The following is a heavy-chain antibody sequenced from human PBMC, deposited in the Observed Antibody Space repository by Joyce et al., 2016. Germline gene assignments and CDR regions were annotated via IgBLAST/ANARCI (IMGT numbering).Heavy chain of an antibody. D-gene: IGHD2-21*01. CDR2: LNRDGTTT. V-gene: IGHV3-74*03. Sequence: EARLVQSGGGFFQPGESLRLSCEASGFAFGNYWMYWVRQVPGKAQSWVPGLNRDGTTTEYADSVGGRFIISRDNDKNTLYLDMNSLRVDDTAVFCCARGPYCAAYCQTHGPFYFDRWGQGTQVTVST. CDR1: GFAFGNYW. CDR3: ARGPYCAAYCQTHGPFYFDR. J-gene: IGHJ4*02.